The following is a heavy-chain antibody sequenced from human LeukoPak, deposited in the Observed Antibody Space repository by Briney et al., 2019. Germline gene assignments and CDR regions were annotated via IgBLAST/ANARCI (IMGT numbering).Heavy chain of an antibody. Sequence: GGSLRLSCAASGLKISYHIMNWVRQAPGKGLEWVSYISSSGSTIYYADSVKGRFTISRDNAKNSLYLQMNSLRAEDTAVYYCARGLRFLEWLDAFDIWGQGTMVTVSS. J-gene: IGHJ3*02. CDR2: ISSSGSTI. D-gene: IGHD3-3*01. CDR3: ARGLRFLEWLDAFDI. CDR1: GLKISYHI. V-gene: IGHV3-48*04.